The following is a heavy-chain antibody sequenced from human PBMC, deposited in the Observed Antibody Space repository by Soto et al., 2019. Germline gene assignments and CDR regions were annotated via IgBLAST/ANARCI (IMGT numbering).Heavy chain of an antibody. J-gene: IGHJ3*02. Sequence: EVQLVESGGGLVKPGGSLRLSCAASGFTFSSYSMNWVRQAPGKGLEWVSSISSSSSYIYYANSVKGRFTISRDNAKNSLYLQMNSPGDEDTAVYHGARDRDVWAAASAFDIRGQGTMVTVSS. CDR3: ARDRDVWAAASAFDI. CDR2: ISSSSSYI. V-gene: IGHV3-21*01. CDR1: GFTFSSYS. D-gene: IGHD6-13*01.